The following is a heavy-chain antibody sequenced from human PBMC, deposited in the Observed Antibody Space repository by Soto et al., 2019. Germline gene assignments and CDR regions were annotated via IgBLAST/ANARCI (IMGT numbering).Heavy chain of an antibody. CDR2: ISYDGSNK. CDR1: GFTFSSYA. CDR3: ARDFTTWNDFWSGYYTVYYYYYGMDV. D-gene: IGHD3-3*01. V-gene: IGHV3-30-3*01. Sequence: QVQLVESGGGVVQPGRSLRLSCAASGFTFSSYAMHWVRQAPGKGLEWVAVISYDGSNKYYADSVKGRFTISRDNSKNTLYLQMNRLRADDTAVYYCARDFTTWNDFWSGYYTVYYYYYGMDVWGQGTTVTVSS. J-gene: IGHJ6*02.